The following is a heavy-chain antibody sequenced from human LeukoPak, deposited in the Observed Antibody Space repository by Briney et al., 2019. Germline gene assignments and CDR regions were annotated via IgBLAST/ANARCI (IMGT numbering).Heavy chain of an antibody. CDR1: GYTLTELS. CDR3: ATGTGKKQWLARGYAFDI. CDR2: FDPEDGET. Sequence: ASVKVSCKVSGYTLTELSMHWVRQAPGKGLEWMGDFDPEDGETIYAQKFQGRVTMTEDTSTDTAYMELSSLRSEDTAVYYCATGTGKKQWLARGYAFDIWGQGTMVTVSS. V-gene: IGHV1-24*01. D-gene: IGHD6-19*01. J-gene: IGHJ3*02.